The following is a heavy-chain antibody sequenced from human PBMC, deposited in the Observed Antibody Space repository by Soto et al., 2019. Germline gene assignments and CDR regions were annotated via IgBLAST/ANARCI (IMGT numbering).Heavy chain of an antibody. Sequence: QVQLVESGGGVVQPGRSLRLSCAASGFTFSSHAMHWVRQAPGKGLEWVAVTSYDGTNKYYADSVKGRFTISRDNSKNTLSLQMNSLRPEDTAVYYCARDTSPYSSGWHNRHFDYGGQGTLVTVSS. CDR1: GFTFSSHA. V-gene: IGHV3-30-3*01. CDR2: TSYDGTNK. D-gene: IGHD6-19*01. J-gene: IGHJ4*02. CDR3: ARDTSPYSSGWHNRHFDY.